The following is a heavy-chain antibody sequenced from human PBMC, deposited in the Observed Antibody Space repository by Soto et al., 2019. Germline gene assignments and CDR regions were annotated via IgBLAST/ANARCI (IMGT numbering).Heavy chain of an antibody. CDR2: IYYSGST. J-gene: IGHJ2*01. CDR1: GGSISSGDYY. V-gene: IGHV4-30-4*01. CDR3: ARWYDSSALSYWYFDL. Sequence: QVQLQESGPGLVKPSQTLSLTCTVSGGSISSGDYYWSWIRQPPGKGLEWIGYIYYSGSTYYNPSLTSRVTISVDTSKNQCSLKLSSVPAADTAVYYCARWYDSSALSYWYFDLWGRGTLVTVSS. D-gene: IGHD3-22*01.